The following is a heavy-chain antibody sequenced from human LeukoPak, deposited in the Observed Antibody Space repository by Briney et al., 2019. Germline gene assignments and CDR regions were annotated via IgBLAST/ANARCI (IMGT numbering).Heavy chain of an antibody. CDR3: ARDSIIGMTRNDY. V-gene: IGHV3-74*01. D-gene: IGHD1-20*01. Sequence: PGGSLRLSCAASGFTFRSYWMHWVRQAPGKGLVWVSRISSDGSTTSYADSVKGRFTISRDNAKNTLYLQMNSLRAEDTAVYYCARDSIIGMTRNDYWGQGSLVTVSS. CDR1: GFTFRSYW. J-gene: IGHJ4*02. CDR2: ISSDGSTT.